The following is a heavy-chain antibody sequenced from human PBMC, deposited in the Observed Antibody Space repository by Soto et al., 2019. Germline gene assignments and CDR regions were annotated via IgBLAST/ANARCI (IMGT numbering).Heavy chain of an antibody. Sequence: GESLKISCKGSGYSFTSYWISWVRQMPGKGLEWMGRIDPSDSYTNYSPSFQGHVTISADKSISTAYLQMDSLRAEDTAVYYCVRDDIGLGLDYWGLGTLVTVSS. D-gene: IGHD1-1*01. CDR3: VRDDIGLGLDY. CDR1: GYSFTSYW. V-gene: IGHV5-10-1*01. J-gene: IGHJ4*02. CDR2: IDPSDSYT.